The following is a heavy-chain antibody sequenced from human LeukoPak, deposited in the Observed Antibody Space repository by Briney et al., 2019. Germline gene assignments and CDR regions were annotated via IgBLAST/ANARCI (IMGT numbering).Heavy chain of an antibody. CDR2: MNPNSGNT. J-gene: IGHJ5*02. D-gene: IGHD4-17*01. CDR3: ARENDYGDYSWFDP. CDR1: GYTFTSYD. V-gene: IGHV1-8*03. Sequence: GASVKVSCKASGYTFTSYDINWVRQATGQGLEWMGWMNPNSGNTGYAQKFQGRVTITRNTSISTAYMELSSLRSEDTAVYYCARENDYGDYSWFDPWGQGTLVTVSS.